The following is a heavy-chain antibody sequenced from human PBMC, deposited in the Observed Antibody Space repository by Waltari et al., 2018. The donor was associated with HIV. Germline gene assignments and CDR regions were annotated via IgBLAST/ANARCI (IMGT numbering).Heavy chain of an antibody. V-gene: IGHV5-51*03. J-gene: IGHJ6*02. D-gene: IGHD2-2*02. CDR2: IEPGDSET. Sequence: EVQLVQSGAEVKKPGESLKISCKGSGYSFTSYWIGWVRQMPGKGLEWMGHIEPGDSETGYSPSFQGQVTISADKSISTAYLQWSSLKASDTAMYYCARADCSSTSCYSRADGMDVWGQGTTVTVSS. CDR3: ARADCSSTSCYSRADGMDV. CDR1: GYSFTSYW.